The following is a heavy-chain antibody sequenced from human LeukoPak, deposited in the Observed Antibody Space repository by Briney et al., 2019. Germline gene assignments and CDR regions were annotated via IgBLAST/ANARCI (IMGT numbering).Heavy chain of an antibody. D-gene: IGHD5-18*01. CDR3: ARARYSYGYWAYFDY. CDR2: INQDGSEK. CDR1: GFTFSSYW. V-gene: IGHV3-7*01. J-gene: IGHJ4*02. Sequence: GGSLRLSCAASGFTFSSYWMHWVRQAPGKGLEWVANINQDGSEKYYVDSVKGRFTISRDNAKNSLYLQMNSLRAEDTAVYYCARARYSYGYWAYFDYWGQGTLVTVSS.